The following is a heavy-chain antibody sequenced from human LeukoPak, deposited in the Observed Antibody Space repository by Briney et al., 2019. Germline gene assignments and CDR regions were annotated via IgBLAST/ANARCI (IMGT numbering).Heavy chain of an antibody. Sequence: PGGSLRPSCAASGFTFDDYAMHWVRQAPGKGLEWVSLISGDGGSTYYADSVKGRFTISRDNSKNSLYLQMNSLRTEDTALYYCAKDIHTISPTLYYGMDVWGQGTTVTVSS. D-gene: IGHD3-3*01. CDR1: GFTFDDYA. CDR3: AKDIHTISPTLYYGMDV. J-gene: IGHJ6*02. CDR2: ISGDGGST. V-gene: IGHV3-43*02.